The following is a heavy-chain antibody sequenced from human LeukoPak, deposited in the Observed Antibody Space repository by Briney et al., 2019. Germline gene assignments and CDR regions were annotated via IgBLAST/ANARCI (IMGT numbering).Heavy chain of an antibody. Sequence: PSQTLSLTCTVSGGSISSGDYYWSWIRQPPGKGLEWIGYIYYSGSTHYNPSLKSRVTISVDTSKNQFSLKLSSVTAADTAVYYCASEMSVETAIHLWGQGTLVTVSS. CDR1: GGSISSGDYY. J-gene: IGHJ4*02. D-gene: IGHD5-18*01. CDR2: IYYSGST. CDR3: ASEMSVETAIHL. V-gene: IGHV4-30-4*01.